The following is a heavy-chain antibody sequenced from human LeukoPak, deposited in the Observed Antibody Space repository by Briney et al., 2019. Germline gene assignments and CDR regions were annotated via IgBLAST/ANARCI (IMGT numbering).Heavy chain of an antibody. CDR3: ARPPHSGIYSGGFDY. Sequence: GESLKISCQGSGYSFTTYWIGWVRQMPGKGLEWMGIIYPGDSDTRYSPPFQGRVTISADKSISTAYLQWSSLKASDTAMYYCARPPHSGIYSGGFDYWGQGTLVTVSS. CDR2: IYPGDSDT. J-gene: IGHJ4*02. CDR1: GYSFTTYW. D-gene: IGHD1-26*01. V-gene: IGHV5-51*01.